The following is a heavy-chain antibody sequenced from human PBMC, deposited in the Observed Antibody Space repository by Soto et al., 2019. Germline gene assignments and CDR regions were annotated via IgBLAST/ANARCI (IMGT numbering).Heavy chain of an antibody. V-gene: IGHV1-69*02. J-gene: IGHJ6*02. CDR3: ACRSTSSTYYYYYGMDV. Sequence: SVKVSCKASGGTFSSHTISWVRQAPVQRLEWMGRIIPILGIANYAQKFQGRVTITADKSTSTAYMELSSLRSEDTAVYYCACRSTSSTYYYYYGMDVWGQGTTVTVSS. CDR1: GGTFSSHT. CDR2: IIPILGIA. D-gene: IGHD2-2*01.